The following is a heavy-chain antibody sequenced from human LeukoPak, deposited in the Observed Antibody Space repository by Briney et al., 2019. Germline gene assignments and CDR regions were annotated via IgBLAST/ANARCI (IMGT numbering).Heavy chain of an antibody. V-gene: IGHV3-30*02. D-gene: IGHD5-12*01. Sequence: GGSLRLSCVASGFTFRDFDMHWVRQAPGKGLEWLTFLQYDERNKDYADSVKGRFTISRDNSKNTLYLQMNSLRAEDTALYYCAKDGYGGYFDSWGRGTLVTVSS. J-gene: IGHJ4*02. CDR3: AKDGYGGYFDS. CDR1: GFTFRDFD. CDR2: LQYDERNK.